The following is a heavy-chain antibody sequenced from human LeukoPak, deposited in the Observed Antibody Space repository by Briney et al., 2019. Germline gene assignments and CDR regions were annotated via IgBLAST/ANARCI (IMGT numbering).Heavy chain of an antibody. D-gene: IGHD1-1*01. CDR1: GGSISSYY. CDR2: AYNSGST. V-gene: IGHV4-59*08. Sequence: PSETLSLTCTVSGGSISSYYWSWIRQPPGKGLEWIGYAYNSGSTNYNPSLRSRVTISVDTSKNQFSLKLTSVTAADTAVYYCARRSTGTGHFDYWGQGTLVTVSS. CDR3: ARRSTGTGHFDY. J-gene: IGHJ4*02.